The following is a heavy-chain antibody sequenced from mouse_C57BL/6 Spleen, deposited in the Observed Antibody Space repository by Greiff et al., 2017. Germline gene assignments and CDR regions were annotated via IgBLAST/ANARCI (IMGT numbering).Heavy chain of an antibody. D-gene: IGHD1-1*01. CDR3: AYGSGGDFDY. V-gene: IGHV1-54*01. Sequence: QVHLKQSGAELVRPGTSVKVSCKASGYAFTNYLIEWVKQRPGQGLEWIGVINPGSGGTNYNEKFKGKATLTADKSSSTAYMQLSSLTSEDSAVYFCAYGSGGDFDYWGQGTTLTVSS. J-gene: IGHJ2*01. CDR2: INPGSGGT. CDR1: GYAFTNYL.